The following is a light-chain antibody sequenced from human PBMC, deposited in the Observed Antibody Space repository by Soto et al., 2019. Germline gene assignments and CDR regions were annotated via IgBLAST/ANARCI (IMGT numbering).Light chain of an antibody. V-gene: IGKV1-17*03. J-gene: IGKJ4*01. CDR1: RAIGDH. Sequence: DIQMTQCPSALSASVGDTVTVTCRASRAIGDHLAWFQQQPGKVPQRLIYSVSTLHTEAQSRFSGSGSETDFTLTITNLQPEDFASYFYLQHYTYPPTLGGGT. CDR2: SVS. CDR3: LQHYTYPPT.